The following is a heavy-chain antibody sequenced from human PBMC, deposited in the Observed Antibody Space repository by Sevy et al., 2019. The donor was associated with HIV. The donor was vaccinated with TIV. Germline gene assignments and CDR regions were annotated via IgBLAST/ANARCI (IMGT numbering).Heavy chain of an antibody. V-gene: IGHV3-23*01. D-gene: IGHD2-8*01. J-gene: IGHJ4*02. CDR3: AREGCTKPHDY. CDR1: VFTFSKYS. Sequence: GGSLRLSCAASVFTFSKYSMSWVRQPPGKGLEWVSTLSFGCGEINYADSVKGRFTISRDNSKSSVYLQMNNLRPEDTAVYYCAREGCTKPHDYWGQGTLDTVSS. CDR2: LSFGCGEI.